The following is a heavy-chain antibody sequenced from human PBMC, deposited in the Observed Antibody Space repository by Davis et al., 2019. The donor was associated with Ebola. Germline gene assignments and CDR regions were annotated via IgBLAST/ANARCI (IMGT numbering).Heavy chain of an antibody. CDR2: IKQDGSEK. CDR3: ARGIDFWSGNYIPFDY. Sequence: PGGSLRLSCAASGFTFSNYWMSWVRQAPGKGLEWVANIKQDGSEKYYVDSVKGRFTISRDNAKNSLYLQMNSLRDEDTAVYYCARGIDFWSGNYIPFDYWGQGTLVTVSS. D-gene: IGHD3-3*01. V-gene: IGHV3-7*01. J-gene: IGHJ4*02. CDR1: GFTFSNYW.